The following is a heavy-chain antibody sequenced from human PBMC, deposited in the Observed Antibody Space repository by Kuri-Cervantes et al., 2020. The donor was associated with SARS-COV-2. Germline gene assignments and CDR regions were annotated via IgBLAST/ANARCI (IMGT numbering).Heavy chain of an antibody. CDR1: GFTFSSYA. D-gene: IGHD3-16*02. CDR3: ARSYYDYIWGSCRPEALDY. CDR2: ISYDGSNK. J-gene: IGHJ4*02. V-gene: IGHV3-30-3*01. Sequence: GGSLRLSCAASGFTFSSYAMHWVRQAPGKGLEWVAVISYDGSNKYYADSVKGRFTISRDNSKNTLYLRMNSLRAEDTAVYYCARSYYDYIWGSCRPEALDYWGQGTLVTVSS.